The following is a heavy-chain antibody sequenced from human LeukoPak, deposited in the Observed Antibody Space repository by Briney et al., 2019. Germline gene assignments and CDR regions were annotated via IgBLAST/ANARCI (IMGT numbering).Heavy chain of an antibody. CDR3: AKDLYSSSTWGY. J-gene: IGHJ4*02. CDR2: VSSSSDYI. Sequence: GGSLRLSCAASGFTFTTYSMNWVRQAPGKEPEWVSAVSSSSDYIYYADCVKGRFTISRDNSKNTLYLQMNSLRAEDTAVYYCAKDLYSSSTWGYWGQGTLVTVSS. D-gene: IGHD6-6*01. V-gene: IGHV3-21*04. CDR1: GFTFTTYS.